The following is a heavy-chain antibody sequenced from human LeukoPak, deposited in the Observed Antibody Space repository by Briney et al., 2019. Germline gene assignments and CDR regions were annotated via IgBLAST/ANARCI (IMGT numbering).Heavy chain of an antibody. Sequence: GGSLRLSCAASGFTFSSYSMNWVRQAPGKGLEWVSYISSSSSTIYYADSVKGRFTISRDNAKNSLYLQMNSLRAEDTAVYYCARDKRIGKYSSSWYGYWGQGTLVTVSS. D-gene: IGHD6-13*01. V-gene: IGHV3-48*04. J-gene: IGHJ4*02. CDR1: GFTFSSYS. CDR3: ARDKRIGKYSSSWYGY. CDR2: ISSSSSTI.